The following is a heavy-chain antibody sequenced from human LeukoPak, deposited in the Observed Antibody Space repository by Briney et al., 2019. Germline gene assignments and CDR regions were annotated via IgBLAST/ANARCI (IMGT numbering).Heavy chain of an antibody. CDR1: GGSFSGYY. CDR2: IDHSGST. CDR3: ARRSSGYSGWSNYYYMDV. J-gene: IGHJ6*03. V-gene: IGHV4-34*01. D-gene: IGHD3-22*01. Sequence: SETLSLTCAVYGGSFSGYYWTWIHQPPGKGLEWIGEIDHSGSTNYYPSLESRVTISVDTSKNQFSLKVSSVTAADTAVYYCARRSSGYSGWSNYYYMDVWGKGTTVTVSS.